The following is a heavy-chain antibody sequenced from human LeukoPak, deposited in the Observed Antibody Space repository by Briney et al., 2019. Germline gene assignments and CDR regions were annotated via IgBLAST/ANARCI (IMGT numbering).Heavy chain of an antibody. J-gene: IGHJ3*02. CDR3: ASNGDYWDAFDI. Sequence: SETLSLTCTVSGGSISSYYWSWIRQPAGKGLEWIGRIYTSWSTNYNPSLKSRVTMSVDTSKNKFSLKLSSATTADTDVYYCASNGDYWDAFDIWGQGTMVTVSS. D-gene: IGHD4-17*01. V-gene: IGHV4-4*07. CDR2: IYTSWST. CDR1: GGSISSYY.